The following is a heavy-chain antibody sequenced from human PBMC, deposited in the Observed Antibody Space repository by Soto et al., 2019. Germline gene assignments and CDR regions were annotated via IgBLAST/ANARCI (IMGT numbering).Heavy chain of an antibody. CDR3: AKDWGSGRGGSGLGGMDV. CDR2: ISYDGSNK. CDR1: GFTFSSYG. Sequence: PGGSLRLSCAASGFTFSSYGMHWVRQAPGKGLEWVAVISYDGSNKYYADSVKGRFTISRDNSKNTLYLQMNSLRAEDTAVYYCAKDWGSGRGGSGLGGMDVWGQGTTVTVSS. D-gene: IGHD2-15*01. V-gene: IGHV3-30*18. J-gene: IGHJ6*02.